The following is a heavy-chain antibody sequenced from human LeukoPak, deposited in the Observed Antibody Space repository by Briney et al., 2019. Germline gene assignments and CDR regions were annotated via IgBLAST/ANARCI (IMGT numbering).Heavy chain of an antibody. Sequence: GASEKVSCKASGYTFTGYYMHWVRQAPGQGLEWMGWINPNSGGTNYAQKFQGRVTMTRDTSISTAYMELSRLRSDDTAVYYCARDNSVGDTAWWFDPWGQGTLVTVSS. J-gene: IGHJ5*02. V-gene: IGHV1-2*02. CDR1: GYTFTGYY. CDR2: INPNSGGT. D-gene: IGHD1-26*01. CDR3: ARDNSVGDTAWWFDP.